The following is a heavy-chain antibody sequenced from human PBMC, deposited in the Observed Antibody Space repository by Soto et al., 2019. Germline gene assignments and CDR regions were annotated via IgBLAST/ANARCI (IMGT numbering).Heavy chain of an antibody. CDR2: NR. J-gene: IGHJ4*02. D-gene: IGHD3-16*02. V-gene: IGHV1-18*01. CDR1: GYTFTNYR. CDR3: ARDRLPLEELSPGEY. Sequence: ASVKVSCKASGYTFTNYRISWVRQAPGQGLEWMGYNRNYVQKFQGRVTMTTDTATSTAYMELRSLGSDDTAVYYCARDRLPLEELSPGEYWGQGTVVTVSS.